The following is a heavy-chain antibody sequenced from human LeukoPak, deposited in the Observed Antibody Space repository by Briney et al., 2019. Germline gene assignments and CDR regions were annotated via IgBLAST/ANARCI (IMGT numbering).Heavy chain of an antibody. CDR1: GYTFTSYG. CDR2: ISAYNGNT. V-gene: IGHV1-18*01. Sequence: GSVKVSCKASGYTFTSYGISWVRQAPGQGLEWMGWISAYNGNTNYAQKLQGRVTMTTETSTSTAYMELRSLRSDDTVVYYCARPGRLLGYSSGGTCADFDYWGQGTLVIVSS. D-gene: IGHD2-15*01. J-gene: IGHJ4*02. CDR3: ARPGRLLGYSSGGTCADFDY.